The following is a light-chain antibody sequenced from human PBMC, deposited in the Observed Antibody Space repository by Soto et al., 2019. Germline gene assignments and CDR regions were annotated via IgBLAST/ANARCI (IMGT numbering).Light chain of an antibody. CDR2: EVS. Sequence: QSVLTQPASVSGSPGQSITISCTGTSSDVSGYNYVSWYQQHPGKAPKLMIYEVSNRPSGVSIRFSVSNSGITASLTISGLLAEDVADYYCSSYTSSSTMVFGGGTKLTVL. CDR3: SSYTSSSTMV. J-gene: IGLJ3*02. V-gene: IGLV2-14*01. CDR1: SSDVSGYNY.